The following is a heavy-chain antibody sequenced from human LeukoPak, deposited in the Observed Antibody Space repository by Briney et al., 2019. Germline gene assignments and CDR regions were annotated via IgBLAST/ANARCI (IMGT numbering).Heavy chain of an antibody. D-gene: IGHD3-9*01. Sequence: PGGSLRLSCVASGLTFSNYWLSWVRQAPGKGLEWVANIKQDGSEKYYVDSVKGRFTISRDNAKNSLYLQMNSLRAEDTAVYYCARDPGGYDILTGYYTLLSYYFDYWGQGTLVTVSS. CDR2: IKQDGSEK. J-gene: IGHJ4*02. CDR3: ARDPGGYDILTGYYTLLSYYFDY. V-gene: IGHV3-7*01. CDR1: GLTFSNYW.